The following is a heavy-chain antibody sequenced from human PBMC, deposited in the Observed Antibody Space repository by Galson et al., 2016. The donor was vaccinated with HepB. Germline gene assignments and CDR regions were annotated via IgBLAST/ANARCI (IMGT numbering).Heavy chain of an antibody. J-gene: IGHJ6*03. V-gene: IGHV4-39*01. CDR1: GGTIRSDYY. D-gene: IGHD6-19*01. CDR3: ATGIVVAGKYYYYYMDV. Sequence: SETLSLTCFVSGGTIRSDYYWGWIRQPPGRGLEWIGSVLSSEGTYYNPSLKSRVTISVDTSKNQFSLRLNSVTAADTGVYYCATGIVVAGKYYYYYMDVWGIGTTVTVS. CDR2: VLSSEGT.